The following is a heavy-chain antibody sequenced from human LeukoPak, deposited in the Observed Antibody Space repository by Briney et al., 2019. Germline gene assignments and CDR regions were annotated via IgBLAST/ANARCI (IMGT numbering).Heavy chain of an antibody. Sequence: KSGGSLRLSCAASGFTFSSYSMNWVRQAPGKGLEWVSSISSSSSYIYYADSVKGRFTISRDNAKNSLYLQMNSLRAEDTAVYYCARGSPAGPAAFRYFDYWGQGTLVTVSS. D-gene: IGHD2-2*01. CDR2: ISSSSSYI. J-gene: IGHJ4*02. CDR3: ARGSPAGPAAFRYFDY. V-gene: IGHV3-21*01. CDR1: GFTFSSYS.